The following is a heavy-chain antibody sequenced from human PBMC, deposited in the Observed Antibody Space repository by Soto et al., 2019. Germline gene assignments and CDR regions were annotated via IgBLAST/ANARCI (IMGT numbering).Heavy chain of an antibody. CDR1: GFTFSSYG. CDR3: ARVMSQYYYYYGMDI. CDR2: IWYDGSNK. D-gene: IGHD3-16*01. Sequence: GGSLRLSCAASGFTFSSYGMHWVRQAPGKGLEWVAVIWYDGSNKYYADSVKGRFTISRDNSKNTLYLQMNSLRAEDTAVYYCARVMSQYYYYYGMDIWGQGTTLTVSS. V-gene: IGHV3-33*01. J-gene: IGHJ6*02.